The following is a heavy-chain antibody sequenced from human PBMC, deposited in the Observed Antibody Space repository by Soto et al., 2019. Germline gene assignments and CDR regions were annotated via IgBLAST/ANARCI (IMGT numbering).Heavy chain of an antibody. CDR1: GGTLSSYG. Sequence: QVQLVQSGAEVKKPGSSVKVSCKASGGTLSSYGINWVRQAPGQGLEWMGGITPILGTAYYAQNFQGRVTITADESTTTAYMELSSLRSDDTAIYYFARGRTVSGVFDYWGQGTLLTVSS. J-gene: IGHJ4*02. D-gene: IGHD6-19*01. CDR2: ITPILGTA. V-gene: IGHV1-69*11. CDR3: ARGRTVSGVFDY.